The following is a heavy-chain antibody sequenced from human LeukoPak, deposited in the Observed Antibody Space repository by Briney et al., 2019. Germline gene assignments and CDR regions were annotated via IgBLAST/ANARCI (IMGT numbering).Heavy chain of an antibody. CDR3: ARAVVVIGAPRFDP. CDR1: GGSVSSGGYY. Sequence: SETLSLTCTVSGGSVSSGGYYWSWIRQPPGKRLEWIGYIYNSGSTKYNPSLKSRVTISEDTSSNQFSLKLSSMTAADTAVYYCARAVVVIGAPRFDPWGQGTLVTVSS. J-gene: IGHJ5*02. V-gene: IGHV4-61*08. D-gene: IGHD2-15*01. CDR2: IYNSGST.